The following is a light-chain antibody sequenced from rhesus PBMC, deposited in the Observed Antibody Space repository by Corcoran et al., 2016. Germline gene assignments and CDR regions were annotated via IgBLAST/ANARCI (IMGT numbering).Light chain of an antibody. CDR3: QQHNSFPVT. CDR1: QGISTR. V-gene: IGKV1-33*02. J-gene: IGKJ4*01. CDR2: GAS. Sequence: DIQMTQSPSSLSASVGDRVTITCQASQGISTRLAWYQQKPGKAPKVLIYGASSLQSGAPSRFSGSGSGTVFTLTISSLQPEDFATYYCQQHNSFPVTFGGGTKVEIK.